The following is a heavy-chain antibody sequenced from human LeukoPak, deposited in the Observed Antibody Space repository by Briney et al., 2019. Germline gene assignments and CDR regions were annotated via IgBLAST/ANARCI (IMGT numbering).Heavy chain of an antibody. V-gene: IGHV4-59*01. CDR2: IYISGTT. CDR3: ARGSDFGDC. D-gene: IGHD4-17*01. CDR1: GGSISTYY. Sequence: SETQSLTCTVSGGSISTYYWSWIRQPPGKGLEWIGYIYISGTTNYNPSLKSRVTMSVDTSKNQLSMKLSSVTAADTAVYYCARGSDFGDCWGQGTLVTVSS. J-gene: IGHJ4*02.